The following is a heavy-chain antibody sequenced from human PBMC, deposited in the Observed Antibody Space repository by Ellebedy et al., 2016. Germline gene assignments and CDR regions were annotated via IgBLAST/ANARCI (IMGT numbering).Heavy chain of an antibody. CDR2: INQDGSEK. Sequence: GESLKISXAGSGFTFGSFWMTWVRQAPGKGLEWVANINQDGSEKNYVDSMKGRFTISRDNAKNSLYLQMSSLRAEDTAVYYCADPPSNYWGQGTLVTVSS. CDR1: GFTFGSFW. V-gene: IGHV3-7*01. CDR3: ADPPSNY. J-gene: IGHJ4*02.